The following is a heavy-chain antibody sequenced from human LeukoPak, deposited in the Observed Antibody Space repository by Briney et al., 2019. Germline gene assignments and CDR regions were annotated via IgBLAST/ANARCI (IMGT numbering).Heavy chain of an antibody. V-gene: IGHV4-59*01. Sequence: SETLSLTCTVSNGDINNYYWSSVRQPPGKGLEWIGYIYYRGSTKYNPSLKSRVTISIDTSNDQVSLRLTSVTAADTAVYYCARSESGVQYFQHYFYIDAWGKGTTVTVSS. D-gene: IGHD2/OR15-2a*01. CDR2: IYYRGST. CDR1: NGDINNYY. J-gene: IGHJ6*03. CDR3: ARSESGVQYFQHYFYIDA.